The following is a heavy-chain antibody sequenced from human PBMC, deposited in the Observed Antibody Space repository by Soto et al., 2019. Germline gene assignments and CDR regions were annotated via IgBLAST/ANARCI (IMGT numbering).Heavy chain of an antibody. CDR2: INAGHGNT. CDR3: ARSVVAATHFDY. D-gene: IGHD2-15*01. Sequence: ASVTVSCKASGYTFTSYAMHWVRQAPGQRLEWMGWINAGHGNTKYSQKFQGRVTITRDTSASTAYMELSSLRSEDTAVYYCARSVVAATHFDYWGQGTLVTVSS. V-gene: IGHV1-3*01. J-gene: IGHJ4*02. CDR1: GYTFTSYA.